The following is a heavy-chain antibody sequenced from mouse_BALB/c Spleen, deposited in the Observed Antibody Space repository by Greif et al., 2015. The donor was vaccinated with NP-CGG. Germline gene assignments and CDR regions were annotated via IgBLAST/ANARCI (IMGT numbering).Heavy chain of an antibody. CDR2: ISSGGSYT. CDR1: GFTFSSYG. CDR3: ARPYDGYYVDYAMDY. J-gene: IGHJ4*01. V-gene: IGHV5-6*01. Sequence: EVKVVESGGDLVKPGGSLKLSCAASGFTFSSYGMSWVRQTPDKRLEWVATISSGGSYTYYPDSVKGRFTISRDNAKNTLYLQMSSLKSEDTAMYYCARPYDGYYVDYAMDYWGQGTSGTVSS. D-gene: IGHD2-3*01.